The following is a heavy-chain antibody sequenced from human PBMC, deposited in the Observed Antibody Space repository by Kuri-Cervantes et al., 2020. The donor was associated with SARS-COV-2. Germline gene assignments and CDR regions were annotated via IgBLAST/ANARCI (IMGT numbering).Heavy chain of an antibody. Sequence: GSLRLSCTVSGSSVSSPNYWGWLRQPPGKGLEWIGSIYYSGSTYYNPSLKSRVTISVDTSKNQFSLKLSSVTAADTAVYYCARHNRHYDFWSGYSSPYNWFDPWGQGTLVTVSS. CDR3: ARHNRHYDFWSGYSSPYNWFDP. CDR1: GSSVSSPNY. D-gene: IGHD3-3*01. J-gene: IGHJ5*02. CDR2: IYYSGST. V-gene: IGHV4-38-2*02.